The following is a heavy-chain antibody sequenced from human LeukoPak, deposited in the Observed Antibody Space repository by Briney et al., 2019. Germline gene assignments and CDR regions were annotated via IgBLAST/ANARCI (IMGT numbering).Heavy chain of an antibody. D-gene: IGHD6-13*01. Sequence: SETLSLTCAVYGGSFSGYYWSWIRQPPGKGLERIGEINHSGSTNYNPSLKSRVTISVDTSKNQFSLKLSSVTAADTAVYYCARPFTPSYSSSWRRYMDVWGKGTTVTISS. J-gene: IGHJ6*03. CDR2: INHSGST. CDR1: GGSFSGYY. CDR3: ARPFTPSYSSSWRRYMDV. V-gene: IGHV4-34*01.